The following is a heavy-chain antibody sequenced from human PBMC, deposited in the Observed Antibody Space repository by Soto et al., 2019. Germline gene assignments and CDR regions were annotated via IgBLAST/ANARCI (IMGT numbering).Heavy chain of an antibody. J-gene: IGHJ5*02. D-gene: IGHD3-3*01. CDR1: GYTFTSYG. Sequence: GASVKVPCKASGYTFTSYGISWVGQAPGQGLEWMRWISAYNGNTNYAQKLKGRVTMTTDTSTNKSYLELRTLRSADTAVYYCARVADFWSCLAHWGQGTLVTVSS. CDR3: ARVADFWSCLAH. V-gene: IGHV1-18*01. CDR2: ISAYNGNT.